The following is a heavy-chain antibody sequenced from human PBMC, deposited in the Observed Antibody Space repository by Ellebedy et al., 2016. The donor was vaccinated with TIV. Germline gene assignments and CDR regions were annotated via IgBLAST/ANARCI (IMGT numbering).Heavy chain of an antibody. V-gene: IGHV2-70*04. J-gene: IGHJ3*02. CDR2: IDWDDDT. CDR3: TRTSRDAFDI. CDR1: GLSVSSDKMS. Sequence: SGPTLVKPTETHTLTCTLSGLSVSSDKMSVNWFRQPPGKALEWLARIDWDDDTFYKTSLKTRLTVSKDTSKNQVVLTMTVMEPVDTATYYCTRTSRDAFDIWGQGTMVIVSS.